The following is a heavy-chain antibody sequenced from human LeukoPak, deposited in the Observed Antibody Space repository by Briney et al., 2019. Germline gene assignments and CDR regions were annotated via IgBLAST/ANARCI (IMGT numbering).Heavy chain of an antibody. CDR1: GGTFSSYA. CDR3: ARDPFLGIAAFDI. V-gene: IGHV1-18*01. CDR2: ISAYNGNT. D-gene: IGHD6-13*01. J-gene: IGHJ3*02. Sequence: GSSVKVSCKASGGTFSSYAISWVRQAPGQGLEWMGWISAYNGNTNYAQKLQGRVTMTTDTSTSTAYMELRSLRSDDTAVYYCARDPFLGIAAFDIWGQGTMVTVSS.